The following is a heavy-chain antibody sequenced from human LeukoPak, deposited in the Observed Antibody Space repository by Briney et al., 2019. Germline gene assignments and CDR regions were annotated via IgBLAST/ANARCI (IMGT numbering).Heavy chain of an antibody. CDR3: ARADRLDGGPYLIGP. D-gene: IGHD2-21*01. J-gene: IGHJ5*02. V-gene: IGHV1-2*02. CDR2: INTNSGGT. CDR1: GYSFTDYY. Sequence: ASVKVSCKTSGYSFTDYYMHWVRQAPGQGLEWMGWINTNSGGTSSAQKFQGRVTMTRDTSITTVYMEVSWLTSDDTAIYYCARADRLDGGPYLIGPWGQGTLVTVSS.